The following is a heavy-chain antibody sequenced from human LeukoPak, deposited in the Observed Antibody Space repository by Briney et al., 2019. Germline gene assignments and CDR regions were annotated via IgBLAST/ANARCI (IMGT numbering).Heavy chain of an antibody. D-gene: IGHD5-12*01. J-gene: IGHJ4*02. CDR2: INPNSGGT. CDR1: GYTFTGYY. CDR3: ARDRDGYNLSGLDY. Sequence: ASVKVSCKASGYTFTGYYMHWVRQAPGQGLEWMGWINPNSGGTNYAQKFQGRVTMTRDTSISTAYMELSRLRSDDTAVYYCARDRDGYNLSGLDYWGQGTLVTVSP. V-gene: IGHV1-2*02.